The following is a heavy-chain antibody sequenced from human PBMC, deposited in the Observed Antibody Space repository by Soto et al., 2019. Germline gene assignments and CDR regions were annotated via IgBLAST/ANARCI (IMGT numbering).Heavy chain of an antibody. CDR1: GYTFTGHY. Sequence: GASVKVSCKASGYTFTGHYIHWVRQAPGQGLEWMGWINPNSGDTKYAQKFRGWVTMTRDTSIRTAYLEFRRLRVEDTAVYYCGRDTNFFASGSGVDYWGQGTLVTVSS. CDR3: GRDTNFFASGSGVDY. CDR2: INPNSGDT. J-gene: IGHJ4*02. D-gene: IGHD3-10*01. V-gene: IGHV1-2*04.